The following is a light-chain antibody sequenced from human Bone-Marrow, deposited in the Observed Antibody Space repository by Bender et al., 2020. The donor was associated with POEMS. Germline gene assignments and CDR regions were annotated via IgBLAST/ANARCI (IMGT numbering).Light chain of an antibody. CDR2: EVN. J-gene: IGLJ2*01. Sequence: QSALIQPASVSGSRGQSITISCTGTSSDVGAYNFVSWYQQYPGEAPKLLIFEVNDRPSGVSNRFSASKSGNTASLTISRLQDADEAEYFCASYATNTALIFGGGTKLTVL. V-gene: IGLV2-14*01. CDR3: ASYATNTALI. CDR1: SSDVGAYNF.